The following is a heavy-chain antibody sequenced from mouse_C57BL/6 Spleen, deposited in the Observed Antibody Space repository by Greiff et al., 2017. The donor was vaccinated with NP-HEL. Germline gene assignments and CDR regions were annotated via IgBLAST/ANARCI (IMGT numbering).Heavy chain of an antibody. J-gene: IGHJ1*03. CDR1: GFTFSSYA. CDR2: ISDGGSYT. CDR3: ARDPYYGSSCWYFDV. D-gene: IGHD1-1*01. Sequence: EVKVVESGGGLVKPGGSLKLSCAASGFTFSSYAMSWVRQTPEKRLEWVATISDGGSYTYYPDNVKGRFTISRDNAKNNLYLQMSHLKSEDTAMYYCARDPYYGSSCWYFDVWGTGTTVTVSS. V-gene: IGHV5-4*01.